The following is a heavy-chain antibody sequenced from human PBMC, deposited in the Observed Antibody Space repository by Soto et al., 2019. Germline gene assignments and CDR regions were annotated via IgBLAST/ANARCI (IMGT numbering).Heavy chain of an antibody. CDR2: IWYDGSNK. CDR3: ARDQRGSGWYNAHYYGMDV. V-gene: IGHV3-33*01. Sequence: QVQLVESGGGVVQPGRSLRLSCAASGFTFSSYGMHWVRQAPGKGLEWVAVIWYDGSNKEYADSVKGRFTISRDNSKNTLYLQMNSRRAEDTAVYYCARDQRGSGWYNAHYYGMDVWGQGTTVTVSS. CDR1: GFTFSSYG. D-gene: IGHD6-19*01. J-gene: IGHJ6*02.